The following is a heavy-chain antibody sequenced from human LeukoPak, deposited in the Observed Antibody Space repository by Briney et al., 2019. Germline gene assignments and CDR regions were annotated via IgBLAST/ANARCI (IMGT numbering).Heavy chain of an antibody. CDR3: ARDHCSGGSCYSNYYYGMDV. CDR2: IIPIFGTA. Sequence: GSSVKVSCEASGGTFISYAISWVRQAPGQGLEWMGGIIPIFGTANYAQKFQGRVTITADESTSTAYMELSSLRSEDTAVYYCARDHCSGGSCYSNYYYGMDVWGQGTTVTVSS. CDR1: GGTFISYA. D-gene: IGHD2-15*01. V-gene: IGHV1-69*01. J-gene: IGHJ6*02.